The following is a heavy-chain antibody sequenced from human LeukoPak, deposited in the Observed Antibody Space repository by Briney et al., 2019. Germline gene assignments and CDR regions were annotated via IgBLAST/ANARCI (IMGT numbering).Heavy chain of an antibody. J-gene: IGHJ3*02. Sequence: KSSETLSLTCTVSGXSISSYYWSWIRQPPGKGLEWIGYIYYSGSTSYSPSLKSRVTMLVDTSKNQFSLKLSSVTAADTAVYYCARYQSPIAAAGSRYAFDIWGQGTMVTVSS. D-gene: IGHD6-13*01. CDR3: ARYQSPIAAAGSRYAFDI. CDR2: IYYSGST. V-gene: IGHV4-59*01. CDR1: GXSISSYY.